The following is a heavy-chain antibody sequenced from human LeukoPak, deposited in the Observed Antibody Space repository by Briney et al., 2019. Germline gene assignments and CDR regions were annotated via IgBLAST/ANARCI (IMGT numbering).Heavy chain of an antibody. Sequence: GGSLRLSCAASGLTFSTYGMSWIRQAPGKGLEWISAVTGRGDGSYYADSVKGRFTISRGNPKNTLFLEMNGLRVEDTAVYYCAKQFQWFGGAFFDIWGRGTLVIVSS. CDR1: GLTFSTYG. D-gene: IGHD3-10*01. CDR2: VTGRGDGS. CDR3: AKQFQWFGGAFFDI. J-gene: IGHJ2*01. V-gene: IGHV3-23*01.